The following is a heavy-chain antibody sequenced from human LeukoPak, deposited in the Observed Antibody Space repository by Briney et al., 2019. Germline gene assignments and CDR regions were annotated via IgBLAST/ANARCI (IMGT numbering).Heavy chain of an antibody. Sequence: PGGSLRLSCAASGFTFSRYGMHWVRQAPGKGREWVPVISYDGNNKYYADSVKGRFTISRDNSKNTLYLQMNGLRVEDTAVYYCAKDYGDYNFDYWGHGSLVAVS. CDR3: AKDYGDYNFDY. V-gene: IGHV3-30*18. D-gene: IGHD4-17*01. J-gene: IGHJ4*01. CDR2: ISYDGNNK. CDR1: GFTFSRYG.